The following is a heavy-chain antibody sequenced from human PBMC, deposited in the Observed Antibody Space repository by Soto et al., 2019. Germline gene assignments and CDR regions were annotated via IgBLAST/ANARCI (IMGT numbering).Heavy chain of an antibody. CDR2: IYYSGST. CDR3: ARDVYCADGSCSNFYYGMDV. V-gene: IGHV4-61*01. J-gene: IGHJ6*02. Sequence: ETRARTCTVSGGSVISGRYYWNWIRQPPGKGLEWIGYIYYSGSTNYNPSLKSRVTILVDRSKNQFSLKLSSVTAADTAVYYCARDVYCADGSCSNFYYGMDVWGQGTPVTVSS. CDR1: GGSVISGRYY. D-gene: IGHD2-15*01.